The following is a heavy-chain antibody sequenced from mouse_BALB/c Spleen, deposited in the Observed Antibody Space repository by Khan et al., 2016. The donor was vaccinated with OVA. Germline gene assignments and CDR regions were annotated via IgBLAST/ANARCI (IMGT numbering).Heavy chain of an antibody. CDR2: IFPGTGTT. CDR1: GYTFTSYW. V-gene: IGHV1S132*01. CDR3: ARGYFGNYEFAY. D-gene: IGHD2-1*01. J-gene: IGHJ3*01. Sequence: QVQLQQSGAELVKPGASVKLSCKTSGYTFTSYWIQWVTQRPGQGLGWIGQIFPGTGTTYYNENFKGTATLTVDTSTNTSDMQFSSLTSEDYAGYFCARGYFGNYEFAYWGQVTLVTVSP.